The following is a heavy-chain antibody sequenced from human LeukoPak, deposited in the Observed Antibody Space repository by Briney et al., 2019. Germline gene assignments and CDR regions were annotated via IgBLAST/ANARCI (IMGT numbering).Heavy chain of an antibody. Sequence: SQTLSLTCTVSGGSISSGDYYWSWIRQPPGKGLEWIGYIHYSGSTYYNPSLKSRVTISVDTSKNQFSLKLSSVTAADTAVYYCARELVDCSSTSCPRYYYYYMDVWGKGTTVTVSS. CDR3: ARELVDCSSTSCPRYYYYYMDV. D-gene: IGHD2-2*01. CDR1: GGSISSGDYY. J-gene: IGHJ6*03. V-gene: IGHV4-30-4*08. CDR2: IHYSGST.